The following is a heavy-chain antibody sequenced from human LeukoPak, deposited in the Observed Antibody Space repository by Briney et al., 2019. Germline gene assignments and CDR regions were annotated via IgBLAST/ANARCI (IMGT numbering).Heavy chain of an antibody. Sequence: PGGTLRLSCAASVFIFSKYAMHCGPEAAGGGVVGVAYIWYDGGRKYYTHSVNGGFTISRDNSKNTLSLTVHILTRRPTPVFFFATEKPDTSGSKPAYWGQGTLVTASS. D-gene: IGHD3-22*01. V-gene: IGHV3-30*02. CDR3: ATEKPDTSGSKPAY. CDR2: IWYDGGRK. CDR1: VFIFSKYA. J-gene: IGHJ4*02.